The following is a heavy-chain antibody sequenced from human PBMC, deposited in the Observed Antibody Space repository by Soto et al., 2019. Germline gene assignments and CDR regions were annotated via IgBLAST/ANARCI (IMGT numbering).Heavy chain of an antibody. CDR1: GFTFSSNA. CDR3: AKRHYYGSGSFALAT. Sequence: LRLSCAGSGFTFSSNAMSCVRQAPGKGLEWVSSVSGDGYASDYADSVKGRFTVSRHNSKNTLYLQMNSLRAEDTAVYYCAKRHYYGSGSFALATWGQGTLVTVSS. CDR2: VSGDGYAS. J-gene: IGHJ4*03. V-gene: IGHV3-23*01. D-gene: IGHD3-10*01.